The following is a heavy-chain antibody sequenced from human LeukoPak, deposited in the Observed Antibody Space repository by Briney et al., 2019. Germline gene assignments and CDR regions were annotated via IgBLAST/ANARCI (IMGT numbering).Heavy chain of an antibody. D-gene: IGHD2-2*02. V-gene: IGHV4-34*01. CDR1: GGSFSGYY. CDR2: INHSGST. Sequence: PSETLSLTCAVYGGSFSGYYWSWIRQPPGKGLEWIGEINHSGSTNYNPSLKSRVTISVDTSKNQFSLKLSSVTAADTAVYYCATQPGYCSSTSCYTQYFWSSGWFDPWGQGTLVTVSS. CDR3: ATQPGYCSSTSCYTQYFWSSGWFDP. J-gene: IGHJ5*02.